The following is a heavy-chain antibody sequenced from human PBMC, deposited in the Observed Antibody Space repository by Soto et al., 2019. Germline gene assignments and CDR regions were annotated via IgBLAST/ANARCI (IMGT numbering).Heavy chain of an antibody. Sequence: ASVKVSCKVSGFTFSDLSIHWVRQSPGKGLEWMGGIDPEDGKTIYAPKFQGRITMTEDSSSDTAYLEVNKLMSNDTAFYYCTTGASAGRRDFWGQGTLVTVSS. CDR2: IDPEDGKT. J-gene: IGHJ4*02. D-gene: IGHD6-13*01. CDR3: TTGASAGRRDF. CDR1: GFTFSDLS. V-gene: IGHV1-24*01.